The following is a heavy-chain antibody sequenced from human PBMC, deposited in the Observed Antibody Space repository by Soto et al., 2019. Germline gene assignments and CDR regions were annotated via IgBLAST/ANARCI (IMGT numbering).Heavy chain of an antibody. CDR2: IGGSGDNT. Sequence: EVQLLESGGGLVQPGGSLRLSCAASGFTFSIYGMSWVRQAPGKGLEWVSVIGGSGDNTYYADSVKGRFTISRDNSKNTLYLQMNSLRAEDTAVYYCAKDPTTVVRGYFDSWGQGTLVTVSP. J-gene: IGHJ4*02. CDR3: AKDPTTVVRGYFDS. V-gene: IGHV3-23*01. D-gene: IGHD4-17*01. CDR1: GFTFSIYG.